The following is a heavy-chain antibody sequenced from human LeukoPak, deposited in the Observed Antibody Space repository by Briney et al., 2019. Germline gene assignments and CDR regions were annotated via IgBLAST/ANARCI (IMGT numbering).Heavy chain of an antibody. V-gene: IGHV3-23*01. CDR2: ISSNTGRT. D-gene: IGHD5-18*01. CDR1: GFTFSSYA. CDR3: AKESPYSSPRNYYFDY. J-gene: IGHJ4*02. Sequence: GGSLRLSCAASGFTFSSYAMSWVRQAPGKGLEWVSAISSNTGRTYYADSVKGRFTISRDNSKNTLSLQMNSLRAEDTAIYYCAKESPYSSPRNYYFDYWGQGTLVTVSS.